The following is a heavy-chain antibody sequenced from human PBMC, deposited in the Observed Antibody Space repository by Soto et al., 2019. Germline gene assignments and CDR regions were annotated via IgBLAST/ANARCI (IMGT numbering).Heavy chain of an antibody. J-gene: IGHJ4*02. CDR2: LIPILGIA. CDR3: AREEYYYGSGAFFDY. D-gene: IGHD3-10*01. V-gene: IGHV1-69*08. Sequence: QVQLVQSGAEVKKPGSSVKVSCKASGCTYSSYTITCVRQTPGQGLEWMGRLIPILGIAHYAQKFQGRVTITADKSTSTAYMELSSLISEDTAVYYCAREEYYYGSGAFFDYGGQGTLVTFSS. CDR1: GCTYSSYT.